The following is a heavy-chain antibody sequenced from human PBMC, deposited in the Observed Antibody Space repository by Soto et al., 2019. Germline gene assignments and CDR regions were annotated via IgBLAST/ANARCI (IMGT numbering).Heavy chain of an antibody. D-gene: IGHD2-21*02. CDR1: GGTFISYA. V-gene: IGHV1-69*12. CDR2: IIPIFGTA. Sequence: QGQLVQSGAEVKKPGSSGKVSCKASGGTFISYAISWVRQAPGQGLEWMGGIIPIFGTANYAQKFQGRVTITADQHTSTAYMELSSQRCEYTAVYFCAREVVTQQRTYYFDYWGQGTLVTFSS. CDR3: AREVVTQQRTYYFDY. J-gene: IGHJ4*02.